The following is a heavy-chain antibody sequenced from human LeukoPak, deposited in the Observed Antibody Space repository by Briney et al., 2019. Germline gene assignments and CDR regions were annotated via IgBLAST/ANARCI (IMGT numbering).Heavy chain of an antibody. J-gene: IGHJ5*02. CDR3: ATGLTGIRAAAGTEKKWFDP. D-gene: IGHD6-13*01. CDR1: GGSFSGYY. CDR2: INHSGCT. Sequence: SETLSLTCAVYGGSFSGYYWSWIRQPPGKGLEWIGEINHSGCTNYNPSLKSRVTISVDTSKNQFSLKLSSVTAADTAVYYCATGLTGIRAAAGTEKKWFDPWGQGTLVTVSS. V-gene: IGHV4-34*01.